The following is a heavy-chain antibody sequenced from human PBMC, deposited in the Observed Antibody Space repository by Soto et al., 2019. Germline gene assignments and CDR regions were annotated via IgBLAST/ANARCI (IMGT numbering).Heavy chain of an antibody. CDR3: ARDTYYDFWSGYGY. CDR2: ISYDGSNK. CDR1: GFTFSSYA. D-gene: IGHD3-3*01. Sequence: QVQLVESGGGVVQPGRSLRLSCAASGFTFSSYAMHWVRQAPGKVLEWVAVISYDGSNKYYADSVKGRFTISRDNSKNTLYLQMNSLRAEDTAVYYCARDTYYDFWSGYGYWGQGTLVTVSS. J-gene: IGHJ4*02. V-gene: IGHV3-30-3*01.